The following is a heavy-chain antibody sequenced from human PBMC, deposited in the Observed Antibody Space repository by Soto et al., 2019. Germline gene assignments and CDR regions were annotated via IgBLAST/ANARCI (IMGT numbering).Heavy chain of an antibody. CDR3: SRVSPRQQKQYVC. D-gene: IGHD1-1*01. CDR1: GYTFTSYY. V-gene: IGHV1-46*01. CDR2: INPSGGST. J-gene: IGHJ4*02. Sequence: VASVKVSCKASGYTFTSYYMHSVRQAPGQGLEWMGIINPSGGSTSYAQKFQGWVTMTRDASISTTYMELSRLRSDDTAVYYCSRVSPRQQKQYVCRAQETLVTLSS.